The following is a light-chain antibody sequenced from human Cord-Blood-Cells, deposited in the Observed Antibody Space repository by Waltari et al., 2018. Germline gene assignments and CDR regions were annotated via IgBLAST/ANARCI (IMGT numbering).Light chain of an antibody. CDR2: RNN. CDR3: AAWDDSLSGVV. Sequence: QSVLTQPPSPSVTPGQRVTISCSGSSSNIGSNYVYWYQQLPGTAPKLLIYRNNQRPSGVPDRFSGSKSGTSASLAISGLRSEDEADYYCAAWDDSLSGVVFGGGTKLTVL. V-gene: IGLV1-47*01. CDR1: SSNIGSNY. J-gene: IGLJ2*01.